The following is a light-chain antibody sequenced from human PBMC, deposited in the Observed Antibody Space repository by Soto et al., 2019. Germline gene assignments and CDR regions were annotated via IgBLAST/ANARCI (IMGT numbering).Light chain of an antibody. CDR1: QSIDSSF. Sequence: EIVLTHSPGSLSLSPGERATLSCRASQSIDSSFFAWYQQKPGQPPGLLIYGASNRATGIPDRFSGRGSGTDFTLTITGLEPEDFAVYYCQQYVSSVTFGQGTKVEIK. CDR2: GAS. V-gene: IGKV3-20*01. J-gene: IGKJ1*01. CDR3: QQYVSSVT.